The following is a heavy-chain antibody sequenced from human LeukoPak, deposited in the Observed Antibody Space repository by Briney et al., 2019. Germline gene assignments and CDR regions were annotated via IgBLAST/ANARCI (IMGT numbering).Heavy chain of an antibody. J-gene: IGHJ4*02. Sequence: GESLQISGQGSRYSFTSYWIGWVRQLPGKGLEWMGILYPGDSDTRYSPSFQGQVTISADKSISTAYLQWSSLKASDTAMYYCARGVGVPPHFDYWGQGTLVTVSS. CDR1: RYSFTSYW. CDR3: ARGVGVPPHFDY. D-gene: IGHD2-21*01. CDR2: LYPGDSDT. V-gene: IGHV5-51*01.